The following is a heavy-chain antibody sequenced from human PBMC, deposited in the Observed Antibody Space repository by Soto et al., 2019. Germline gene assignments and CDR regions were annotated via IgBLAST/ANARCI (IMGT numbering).Heavy chain of an antibody. D-gene: IGHD3-3*01. CDR2: ISAYNGNT. Sequence: ASVKVSCKASGYTFTSYGISWVRQAPGQGLEWMGWISAYNGNTNYAQKLQGRVTMTTDTSTSTAYMELRSLRSDDTAVYYCARVSWDFWSGYSTYYYYYMDVWGKGTTVTVS. CDR1: GYTFTSYG. J-gene: IGHJ6*03. CDR3: ARVSWDFWSGYSTYYYYYMDV. V-gene: IGHV1-18*01.